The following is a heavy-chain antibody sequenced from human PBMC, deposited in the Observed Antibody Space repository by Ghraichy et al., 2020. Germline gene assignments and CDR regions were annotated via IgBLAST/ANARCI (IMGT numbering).Heavy chain of an antibody. CDR2: IYYSGST. D-gene: IGHD2-15*01. V-gene: IGHV4-31*03. Sequence: SETLSLTCTVSGGSISSGDYYWSWIRQHPGRGLEWIGYIYYSGSTYYTPSLRSRVTISVDTSKNQFSLKLTSVTAADTALYYCATYCSCGGCYRNWFDPWDQGTLVTVSS. J-gene: IGHJ5*02. CDR1: GGSISSGDYY. CDR3: ATYCSCGGCYRNWFDP.